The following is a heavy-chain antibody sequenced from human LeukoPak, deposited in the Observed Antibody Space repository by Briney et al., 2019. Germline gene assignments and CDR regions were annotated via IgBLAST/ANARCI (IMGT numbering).Heavy chain of an antibody. Sequence: PGGSLRLSCAASGFAFSNYAMNWVRQAPGKGLEWVSSISRSTTNIYYADSVKGRFTISRDNAKNSLYLQMNSLRAEDTAVYYCARASYGDFLDYWGQGALVTVSS. D-gene: IGHD4-17*01. V-gene: IGHV3-21*01. CDR3: ARASYGDFLDY. J-gene: IGHJ4*02. CDR1: GFAFSNYA. CDR2: ISRSTTNI.